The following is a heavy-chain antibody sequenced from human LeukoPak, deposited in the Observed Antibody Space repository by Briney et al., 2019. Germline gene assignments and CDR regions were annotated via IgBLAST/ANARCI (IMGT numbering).Heavy chain of an antibody. CDR1: GYTFTSYY. CDR2: IIPIFGTA. J-gene: IGHJ3*02. V-gene: IGHV1-69*13. CDR3: ARAHSGDRAFDI. Sequence: ASVKVSCKASGYTFTSYYMHWVRQAPGQGLEWMGGIIPIFGTANYAQKFQGRVTITADESTSTAYMELSSLRSEDTAVYYCARAHSGDRAFDIWGQGTMVTVSS. D-gene: IGHD1-26*01.